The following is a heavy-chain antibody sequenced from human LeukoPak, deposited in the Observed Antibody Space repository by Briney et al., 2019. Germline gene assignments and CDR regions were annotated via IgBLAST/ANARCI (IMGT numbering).Heavy chain of an antibody. Sequence: SETLSPTCTVSGDSISGSSYYWGWIRQPPGKGLEWIGSIYYSGSTYYNPSLRSRVTIPVDTSKNQFSLKLNSVTAADTAVYYCARQWLAAAGTIDYWGQGTLVTVSS. CDR1: GDSISGSSYY. J-gene: IGHJ4*02. V-gene: IGHV4-39*01. CDR3: ARQWLAAAGTIDY. CDR2: IYYSGST. D-gene: IGHD6-13*01.